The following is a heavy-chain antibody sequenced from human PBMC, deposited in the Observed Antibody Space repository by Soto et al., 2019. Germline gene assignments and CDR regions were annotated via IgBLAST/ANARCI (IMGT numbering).Heavy chain of an antibody. Sequence: EVQLVESGGGLVQPGGSLRLSCAASGFTFSFYSMNWVRQAPGKGLEWVSYISSTSSTIYYADSAKGRFTISRDNDKSSLYLQMNSLRAEDTAVYYCARVPIAADEHFDDWGQGTLVTVSS. D-gene: IGHD6-13*01. CDR1: GFTFSFYS. J-gene: IGHJ4*02. V-gene: IGHV3-48*01. CDR2: ISSTSSTI. CDR3: ARVPIAADEHFDD.